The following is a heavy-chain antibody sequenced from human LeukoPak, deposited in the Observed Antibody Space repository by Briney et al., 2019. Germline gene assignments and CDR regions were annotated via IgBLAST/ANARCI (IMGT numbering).Heavy chain of an antibody. V-gene: IGHV1-46*01. CDR2: INIGGGTT. J-gene: IGHJ4*02. CDR3: VRDHEYGDNDY. Sequence: GASVKVSCKTSGYTFSKYYMHWVRQAPGQGLEWMGIINIGGGTTIYAQKFQGRVTMTRDTSTSTAYMELRSLTSEDTAVYFCVRDHEYGDNDYWGQGTLVTVSS. CDR1: GYTFSKYY. D-gene: IGHD4/OR15-4a*01.